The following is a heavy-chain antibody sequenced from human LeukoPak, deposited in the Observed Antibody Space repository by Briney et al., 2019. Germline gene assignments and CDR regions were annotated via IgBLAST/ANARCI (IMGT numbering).Heavy chain of an antibody. CDR2: IYYSGST. J-gene: IGHJ4*02. Sequence: SETLSLTCTVSGGSISSSSYYWGWIRQPPGKGLEWIGGIYYSGSTYYNPSLKSRVTISVDTSKNQFFLKLSSVTAADTAVYYCARLRIAVAGTMGVGYFDYWGQGTLVTVSS. CDR1: GGSISSSSYY. V-gene: IGHV4-39*01. CDR3: ARLRIAVAGTMGVGYFDY. D-gene: IGHD6-19*01.